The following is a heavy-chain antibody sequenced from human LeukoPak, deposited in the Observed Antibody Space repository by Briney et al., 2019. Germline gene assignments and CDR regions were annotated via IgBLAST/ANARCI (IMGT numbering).Heavy chain of an antibody. CDR1: GFTVSSNS. D-gene: IGHD3-10*01. J-gene: IGHJ4*02. V-gene: IGHV3-7*01. CDR3: ARRGISYYGTGGYFDY. CDR2: INQDGSEK. Sequence: GGSLRLSCTVSGFTVSSNSMSWVRQAPGKGLEWVANINQDGSEKYYVDSVKGRFTISRDNAKNSVYLQMNSLRAEDTAVYYCARRGISYYGTGGYFDYWGQGTLVTVSS.